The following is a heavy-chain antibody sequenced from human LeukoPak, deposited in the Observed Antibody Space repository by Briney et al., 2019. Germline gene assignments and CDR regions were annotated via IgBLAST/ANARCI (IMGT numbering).Heavy chain of an antibody. CDR1: GGSISSGGYS. CDR2: IYHSGST. Sequence: SETLSLTCAVSGGSISSGGYSWSRIRQPPGKGLEWIGYIYHSGSTYYNPSLKSRVTISVDRSKNQFSLKLSSVTAADTAVYYCARGYGYNWFDPWGQGTLVTVSS. J-gene: IGHJ5*02. V-gene: IGHV4-30-2*01. CDR3: ARGYGYNWFDP. D-gene: IGHD3-10*01.